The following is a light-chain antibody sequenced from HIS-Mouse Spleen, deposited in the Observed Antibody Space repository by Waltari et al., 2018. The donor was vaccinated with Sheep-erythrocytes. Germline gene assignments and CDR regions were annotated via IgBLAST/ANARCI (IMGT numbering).Light chain of an antibody. CDR3: CSYAGSYTYV. CDR1: SSDVGGYNY. CDR2: DVS. J-gene: IGLJ1*01. Sequence: QSVLTQPPSASGTPGQRVTISCSGTSSDVGGYNYVSWYQQHPGKAPKLMIYDVSNRPSGVPDRFSGSKSGKTASLTSSGLQAEDEADYYCCSYAGSYTYVFGTGTKVTVL. V-gene: IGLV2-11*01.